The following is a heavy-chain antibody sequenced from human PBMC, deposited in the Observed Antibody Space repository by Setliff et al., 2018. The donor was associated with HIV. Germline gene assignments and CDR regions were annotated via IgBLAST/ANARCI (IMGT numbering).Heavy chain of an antibody. J-gene: IGHJ6*02. Sequence: ASVKVSCKASGYTFTDYFLHWVRQAPGQGLEWMGYINPNTGDTNSAQKFQGRVTMTRDTSISTAYMELSRLRSDDTAVYYCARTGYSSGWYYYYGMDVWGQGTTVTVSS. V-gene: IGHV1-2*02. CDR3: ARTGYSSGWYYYYGMDV. CDR1: GYTFTDYF. D-gene: IGHD6-19*01. CDR2: INPNTGDT.